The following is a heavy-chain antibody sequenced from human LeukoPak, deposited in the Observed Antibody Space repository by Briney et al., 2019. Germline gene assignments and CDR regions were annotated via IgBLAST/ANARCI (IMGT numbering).Heavy chain of an antibody. CDR1: GLTFVICA. D-gene: IGHD3-16*01. CDR2: IGSPDT. Sequence: GGSLRLSCVASGLTFVICAVGWVRRAPGKGLEWVASIGSPDTYYAASVKARFTVSRNNSQNPLYLPMHSLRAEDTAVYYCARFGPTRTPSYFDYWGQRTLVTVSP. J-gene: IGHJ4*02. V-gene: IGHV3-23*01. CDR3: ARFGPTRTPSYFDY.